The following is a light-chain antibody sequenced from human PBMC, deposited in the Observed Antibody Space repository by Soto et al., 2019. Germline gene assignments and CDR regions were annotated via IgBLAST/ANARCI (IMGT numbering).Light chain of an antibody. CDR2: EVS. Sequence: QSALTQPASVSGSPGQSITISCTGTSSDVGRYKYVSWYQQQPGKVPKLMIYEVSNRPSGVSNRFSGSKSGNTASLTISGLQADDEADYYCSSYTSSSTYVFGTGTKVTVL. CDR1: SSDVGRYKY. CDR3: SSYTSSSTYV. J-gene: IGLJ1*01. V-gene: IGLV2-14*01.